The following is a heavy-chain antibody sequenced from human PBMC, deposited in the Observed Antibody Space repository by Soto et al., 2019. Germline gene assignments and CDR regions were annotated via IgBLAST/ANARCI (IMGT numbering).Heavy chain of an antibody. CDR3: AKDALRTYYFDN. J-gene: IGHJ4*02. V-gene: IGHV3-23*01. Sequence: VQLLDSGRGLVQPGWSLRLSCAASGVTFSNYAMNWVRQAPGQGLEWVSTISNSGGSTNYADSVKGPFTISRDNSKNTLCLQMNSHRAEDTAVYYCAKDALRTYYFDNWGKGTLVTVSS. CDR2: ISNSGGST. CDR1: GVTFSNYA.